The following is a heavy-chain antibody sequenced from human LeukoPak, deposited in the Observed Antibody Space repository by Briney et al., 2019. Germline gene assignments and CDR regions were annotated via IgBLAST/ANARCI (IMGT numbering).Heavy chain of an antibody. D-gene: IGHD3-3*01. V-gene: IGHV3-30*19. J-gene: IGHJ5*02. CDR3: ARSIMIFGVARGLGDWFDP. Sequence: GGSLRLSCATSGFSFSFYGMQWVRQAPGKGLEWVAVISYDGSNKYYADSVKGRFTISRDNSKNTLYLQVNSLRAEDTAVYYCARSIMIFGVARGLGDWFDPWGQGTLVTVSS. CDR1: GFSFSFYG. CDR2: ISYDGSNK.